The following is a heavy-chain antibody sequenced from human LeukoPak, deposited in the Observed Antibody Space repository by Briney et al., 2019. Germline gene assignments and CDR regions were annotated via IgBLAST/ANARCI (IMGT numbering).Heavy chain of an antibody. J-gene: IGHJ4*02. CDR2: IIGVDST. D-gene: IGHD5-12*01. CDR1: GVTFSSHY. Sequence: GGSLRLSCAASGVTFSSHYMNWVRQAPGKGLEWVSVIIGVDSTSYADSVKGRFTISRDNSKNTQYLQMNSLRAEDTAVYYCALSGYGERDHWGQGSLVTVSS. CDR3: ALSGYGERDH. V-gene: IGHV3-53*01.